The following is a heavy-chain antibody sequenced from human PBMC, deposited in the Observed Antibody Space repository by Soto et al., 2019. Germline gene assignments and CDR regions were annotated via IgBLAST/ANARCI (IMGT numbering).Heavy chain of an antibody. J-gene: IGHJ6*03. CDR3: ARLQYEWQLGDYYYMDV. V-gene: IGHV1-18*01. Sequence: ASVKVSCKASGYTFTSYGISWVRQAPGQGLEWMGWISAYNGNTNYAQKLQGRVTMTTDTSTSTAYMELRSLRSDDTAVYYCARLQYEWQLGDYYYMDVWGKGTTVTVSS. D-gene: IGHD6-6*01. CDR2: ISAYNGNT. CDR1: GYTFTSYG.